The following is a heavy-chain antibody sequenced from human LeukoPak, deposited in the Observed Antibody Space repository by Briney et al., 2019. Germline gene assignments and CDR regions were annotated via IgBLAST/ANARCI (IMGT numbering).Heavy chain of an antibody. D-gene: IGHD1-7*01. CDR1: GYTLTSYF. CDR3: ARVELNYGMDV. Sequence: GASVKVSCKASGYTLTSYFMHWVRQAPGQGLEWMGIINPSGGSTSYAQKFQGRVTMTRATSTSTVYMELSSLRSEDTAVYYCARVELNYGMDVWGQGTTVTVSS. V-gene: IGHV1-46*01. J-gene: IGHJ6*02. CDR2: INPSGGST.